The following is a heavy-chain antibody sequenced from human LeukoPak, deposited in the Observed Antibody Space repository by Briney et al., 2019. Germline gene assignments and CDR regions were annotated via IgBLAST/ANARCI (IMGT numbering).Heavy chain of an antibody. CDR2: IYPGDSDT. Sequence: GESLKISCKGSGYSFTSYWIGWVRQMPGKGLEWMGIIYPGDSDTRYSPSFQGQVTISADKSISTAYLQWSSLKASDTAMYYCARRGIHDYVDYWEFDYWGQGTLVTVSS. D-gene: IGHD4-17*01. CDR3: ARRGIHDYVDYWEFDY. V-gene: IGHV5-51*01. CDR1: GYSFTSYW. J-gene: IGHJ4*02.